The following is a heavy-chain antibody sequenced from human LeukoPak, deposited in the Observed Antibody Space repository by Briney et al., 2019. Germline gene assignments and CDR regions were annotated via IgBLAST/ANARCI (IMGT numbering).Heavy chain of an antibody. CDR3: AKGDTVTTRGRYWYFDL. D-gene: IGHD4-17*01. CDR2: ISGSGGST. Sequence: SGGSLRLSCAASGFTFRSYAMNWVRQAPGKGLEWVSAISGSGGSTYYADSVKGRFTISRDNSKSTLYLQMNSLRAEDTAVYYCAKGDTVTTRGRYWYFDLWGRGTLVTVSS. CDR1: GFTFRSYA. V-gene: IGHV3-23*01. J-gene: IGHJ2*01.